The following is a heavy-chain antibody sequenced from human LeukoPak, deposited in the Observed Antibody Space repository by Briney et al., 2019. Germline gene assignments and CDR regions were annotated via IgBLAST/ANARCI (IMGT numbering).Heavy chain of an antibody. CDR3: AKDRRDYYDTSMPWYFDY. J-gene: IGHJ4*02. D-gene: IGHD3-22*01. CDR1: GFTSSTYA. CDR2: IRGSGAYT. V-gene: IGHV3-23*01. Sequence: GGSLRLSCAASGFTSSTYAMSWVRQAPGKGLEWVSAIRGSGAYTYYADSVKGRFTISRDNSKNTLYLQMNSLRVEDTAVYYCAKDRRDYYDTSMPWYFDYWGQGTLVTVSS.